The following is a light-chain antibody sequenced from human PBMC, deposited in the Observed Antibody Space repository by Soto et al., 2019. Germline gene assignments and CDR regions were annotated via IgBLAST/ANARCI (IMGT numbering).Light chain of an antibody. CDR3: GSYAGSSPCV. CDR2: EGS. Sequence: QSALTQPASVSGSPGQSITISCTGTSSDVGSYNLVSWYQQHPGKAPKLMIYEGSKRPLGVSNRFSGSKSGNPASLTISGLQAEDEADYSCGSYAGSSPCVFGGGTELTVL. V-gene: IGLV2-23*01. J-gene: IGLJ3*02. CDR1: SSDVGSYNL.